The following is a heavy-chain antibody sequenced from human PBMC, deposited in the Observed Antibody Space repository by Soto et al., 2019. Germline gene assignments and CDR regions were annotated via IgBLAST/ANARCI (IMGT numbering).Heavy chain of an antibody. V-gene: IGHV3-23*01. J-gene: IGHJ6*02. CDR1: GFTFSNYA. D-gene: IGHD3-3*01. Sequence: EVQLLESGGGLVQPGGSLRLSCAAAGFTFSNYALTWVRQSPGKGLEWVSTFSGSGGSTYSADSVRARLTISRDNSKNTLFLQMNSLRVEDTAIYYCARDWTGDTCPCLDVWGQGTTVSVSS. CDR3: ARDWTGDTCPCLDV. CDR2: FSGSGGST.